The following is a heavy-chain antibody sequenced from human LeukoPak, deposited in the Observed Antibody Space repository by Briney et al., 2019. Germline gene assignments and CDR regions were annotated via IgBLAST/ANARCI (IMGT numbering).Heavy chain of an antibody. CDR2: INPNSGGT. CDR1: GYTFTGYY. V-gene: IGHV1-2*02. D-gene: IGHD1-26*01. CDR3: ARDRASGSYADAFDI. Sequence: AXVKVXCXASGYTFTGYYMHWVRQAPGQGVEWMGWINPNSGGTNYAQKFQGRVTMTRDTAISTAYMELSRLRAGDRAGYYCARDRASGSYADAFDIWGQGTMVTVSS. J-gene: IGHJ3*02.